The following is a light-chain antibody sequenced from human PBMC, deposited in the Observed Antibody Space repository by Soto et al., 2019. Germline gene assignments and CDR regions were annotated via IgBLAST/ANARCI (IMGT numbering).Light chain of an antibody. CDR2: GAS. J-gene: IGKJ1*01. V-gene: IGKV3-20*01. Sequence: SCRASQSVSRSYLAWYQEKPGQAPRLLIYGASSRANGIPDRFSGGGSGTDFSLNISRLDPEGLGLCHCWQYGHSTSTVGQGTKVDIK. CDR3: WQYGHSTST. CDR1: QSVSRSY.